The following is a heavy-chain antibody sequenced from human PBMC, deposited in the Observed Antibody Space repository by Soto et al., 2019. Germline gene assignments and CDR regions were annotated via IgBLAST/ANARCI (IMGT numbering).Heavy chain of an antibody. CDR2: IYHSGST. J-gene: IGHJ4*02. V-gene: IGHV4-4*02. CDR3: ARGSRYDFWSGYYTGLFY. D-gene: IGHD3-3*01. Sequence: SETLSLTCAVSSGSISSSNWWSWVRQPPGKGLEWIGEIYHSGSTNYNPSLKSRVTISVDKSKNQFSLKLSSVTAADTAVYYCARGSRYDFWSGYYTGLFYWGQGTLVTVSS. CDR1: SGSISSSNW.